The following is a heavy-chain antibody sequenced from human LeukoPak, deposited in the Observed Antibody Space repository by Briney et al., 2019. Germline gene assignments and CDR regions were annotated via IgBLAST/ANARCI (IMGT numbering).Heavy chain of an antibody. CDR2: IIPILGIA. J-gene: IGHJ4*02. CDR3: ARDRWGSTSPGDY. Sequence: SVKVSCKASGGTFSSYTISWVRQAPGQGLEWMGRIIPILGIANYAQKFQGRVTITADKSTSTAYMELSSLRSEDTAVYYCARDRWGSTSPGDYWGQGTLVTVSS. D-gene: IGHD2-2*01. V-gene: IGHV1-69*04. CDR1: GGTFSSYT.